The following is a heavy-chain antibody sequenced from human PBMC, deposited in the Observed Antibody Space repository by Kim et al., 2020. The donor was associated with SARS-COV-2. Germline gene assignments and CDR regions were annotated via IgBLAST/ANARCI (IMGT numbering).Heavy chain of an antibody. Sequence: GGFLRLSCAASGFTFSTYTMNWVRQAPGKGLEWVSGVIGSDNTHYADSVKGRFTISRDNSRNTLYLQMNSLRAEDTAVYFCAKDRIPDGEWDFDFWGQGTLVTVSS. CDR2: VIGSDNT. V-gene: IGHV3-23*01. CDR3: AKDRIPDGEWDFDF. CDR1: GFTFSTYT. D-gene: IGHD3-10*01. J-gene: IGHJ4*02.